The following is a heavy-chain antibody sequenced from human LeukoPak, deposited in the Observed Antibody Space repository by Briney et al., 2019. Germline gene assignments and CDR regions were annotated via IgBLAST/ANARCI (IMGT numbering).Heavy chain of an antibody. CDR3: AKGGSSTGATNFYYYYMDV. Sequence: PGGSLRLSCAASGFTFSSYAMSWVRQAPGKGLEWVSANSGSGGSTYYADSVKGRFTISRDNSKNTLYLQMNSLRAEDTSVYFCAKGGSSTGATNFYYYYMDVWGNGTTVTASS. J-gene: IGHJ6*03. D-gene: IGHD1-26*01. CDR2: NSGSGGST. V-gene: IGHV3-23*01. CDR1: GFTFSSYA.